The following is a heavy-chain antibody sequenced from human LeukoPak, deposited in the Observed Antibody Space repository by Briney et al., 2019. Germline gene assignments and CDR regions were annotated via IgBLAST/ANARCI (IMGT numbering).Heavy chain of an antibody. V-gene: IGHV3-30-3*01. D-gene: IGHD6-19*01. Sequence: GGSLRLSCAASGFTFSSYAMHWVRQAPGKGLEWVAVISYDGSNKYYADSVKGRFTISRDNSKNTLYLQMNSLRAEDTAVYYCARDNIGYSSGWYGDAFDIWGQGTMVTVSS. CDR2: ISYDGSNK. J-gene: IGHJ3*02. CDR1: GFTFSSYA. CDR3: ARDNIGYSSGWYGDAFDI.